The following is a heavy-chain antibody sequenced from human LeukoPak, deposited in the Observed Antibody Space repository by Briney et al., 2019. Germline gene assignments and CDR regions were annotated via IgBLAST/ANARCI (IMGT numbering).Heavy chain of an antibody. V-gene: IGHV4-39*07. J-gene: IGHJ6*03. CDR3: ARLRGGIVVVPAAHRPSYYYMDV. D-gene: IGHD2-2*01. CDR2: INHSGST. Sequence: PSETLSLTCTVSGGSISSSSYYWGWIRQPPGKGLEWIGEINHSGSTNYNPSLKSRVTISVDTSKNQLSLKLSSVTAADTAVYYCARLRGGIVVVPAAHRPSYYYMDVWGKGTTVTVSS. CDR1: GGSISSSSYY.